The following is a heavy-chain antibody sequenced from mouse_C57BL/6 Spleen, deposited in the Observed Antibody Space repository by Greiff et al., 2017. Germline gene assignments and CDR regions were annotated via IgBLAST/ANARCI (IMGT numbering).Heavy chain of an antibody. D-gene: IGHD1-1*01. CDR1: GYTFTSYW. V-gene: IGHV1-69*01. CDR3: ASLTGFAY. Sequence: QVQLQQPGAELVMPGASVKLSCQASGYTFTSYWMPWVKQRPGQGLEWIGEIDPSDSFTNYNQKFKGKSTLTVDKSSSTAYMQLSSLTSEDSAVYYCASLTGFAYWGQGTLVTVSA. CDR2: IDPSDSFT. J-gene: IGHJ3*01.